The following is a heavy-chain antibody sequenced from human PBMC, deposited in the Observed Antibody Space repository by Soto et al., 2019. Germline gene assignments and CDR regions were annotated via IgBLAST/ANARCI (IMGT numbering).Heavy chain of an antibody. CDR2: ISNDGSTT. D-gene: IGHD6-13*01. J-gene: IGHJ4*02. CDR3: AREEGISSWSPFDY. V-gene: IGHV3-74*01. Sequence: EVQLVESGGGLVQPGGSLRLSCAASGFTFSNYWMHWVRQAPGKGLVWVSRISNDGSTTNYADSVRGRFTISRANAKNTLYLQMTGLRAEDTAVNYCAREEGISSWSPFDYWGQGTLVTVSS. CDR1: GFTFSNYW.